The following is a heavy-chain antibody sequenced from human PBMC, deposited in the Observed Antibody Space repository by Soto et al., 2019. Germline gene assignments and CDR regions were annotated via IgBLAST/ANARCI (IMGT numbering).Heavy chain of an antibody. CDR1: GFTFSSLG. CDR3: AKEIGDSNDYPLDY. CDR2: ISYDGSSK. V-gene: IGHV3-30*18. J-gene: IGHJ4*02. Sequence: QVQLVESGGGVVQPGRSLRLSCAASGFTFSSLGMHWVRQAPGKGLEWVAIISYDGSSKYYADSVKGRFTISRDNSKNALDLQLNRLRTEDTAVYYCAKEIGDSNDYPLDYWGQGTLVTVSS. D-gene: IGHD4-4*01.